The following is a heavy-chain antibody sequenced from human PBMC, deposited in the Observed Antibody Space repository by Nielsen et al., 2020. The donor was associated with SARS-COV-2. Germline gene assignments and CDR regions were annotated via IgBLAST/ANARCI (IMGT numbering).Heavy chain of an antibody. V-gene: IGHV3-30*03. J-gene: IGHJ4*02. CDR3: VRGDSYAYPDY. D-gene: IGHD3-16*01. CDR2: ISYDGRDE. Sequence: GGSLRLSCAASGFTFRNYGMHWVRQAPGKGLEWVAVISYDGRDEYYGDFVKGRFTISRDNSKNTLYLQMNSLTTEDTAVYYCVRGDSYAYPDYWGQGSLVTVSS. CDR1: GFTFRNYG.